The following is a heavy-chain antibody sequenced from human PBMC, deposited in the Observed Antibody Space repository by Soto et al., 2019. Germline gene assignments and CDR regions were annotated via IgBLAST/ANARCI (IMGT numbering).Heavy chain of an antibody. D-gene: IGHD6-13*01. V-gene: IGHV3-74*01. Sequence: GGSLRLSCSGSGFTFSSHCVHWVRQAPGKGLVWVSGINSDGSSTSYADSVKGRFTISRDNAMSSLYLQMNSLRAEDTAVYYCARGGSSIWFRGFDYWGQGTPVTVSS. CDR1: GFTFSSHC. CDR3: ARGGSSIWFRGFDY. CDR2: INSDGSST. J-gene: IGHJ4*02.